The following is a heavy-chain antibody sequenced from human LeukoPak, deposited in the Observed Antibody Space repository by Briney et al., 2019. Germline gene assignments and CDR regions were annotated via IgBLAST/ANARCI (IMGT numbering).Heavy chain of an antibody. CDR2: IYPTGST. CDR3: ARHYCTGASCPDYFDY. CDR1: GGSISTYY. V-gene: IGHV4-4*09. D-gene: IGHD2-15*01. J-gene: IGHJ4*02. Sequence: SETLSLTCTVSGGSISTYYWSWIRQPPGMPLEWVGYIYPTGSTDYNPSLKSRVTISVDTSKNQISLSLPSVTAADTAIYYCARHYCTGASCPDYFDYWGQGTLVAVSS.